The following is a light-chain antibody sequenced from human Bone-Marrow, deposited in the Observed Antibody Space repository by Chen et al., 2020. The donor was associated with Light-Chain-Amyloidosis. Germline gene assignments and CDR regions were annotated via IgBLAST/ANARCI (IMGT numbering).Light chain of an antibody. Sequence: EIVMPQSPATLSVSPGEVATLSCRASQSVSSNLACYQQKPGQSPSLLIYGAYIRATDVPDRFSGSGSGTEFTLTISSMQSEDFAVCFCQQYNNWPTFGQGTKVEFK. V-gene: IGKV3-15*01. J-gene: IGKJ1*01. CDR2: GAY. CDR3: QQYNNWPT. CDR1: QSVSSN.